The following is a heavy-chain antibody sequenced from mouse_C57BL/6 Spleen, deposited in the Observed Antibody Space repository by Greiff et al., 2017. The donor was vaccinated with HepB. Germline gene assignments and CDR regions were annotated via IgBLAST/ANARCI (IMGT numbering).Heavy chain of an antibody. CDR3: ARGGLYGNYPYDY. D-gene: IGHD2-1*01. J-gene: IGHJ2*01. CDR2: ISSGSSTI. Sequence: EVMLVESGGGLVKPGGSLKLSCAASGFTFSDYGMHWVRQAPEKGLEWVAYISSGSSTIYYADTVKGRFTISRDNAKNTLFLQMTSLRSEDTAMYYCARGGLYGNYPYDYWGQGTTLTVSS. V-gene: IGHV5-17*01. CDR1: GFTFSDYG.